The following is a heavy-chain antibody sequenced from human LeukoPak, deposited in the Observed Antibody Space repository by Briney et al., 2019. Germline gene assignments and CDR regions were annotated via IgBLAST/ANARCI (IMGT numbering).Heavy chain of an antibody. D-gene: IGHD5-24*01. CDR1: GFTFSSYW. CDR3: ARMAGGLWDY. Sequence: GGSLRLSCAASGFTFSSYWMSWVRQAPGKGLEWVANTNQGGSEKYYVDSVKGRFTISRDNAKNSLFLQMNSLRAEDTAVYYCARMAGGLWDYWGQGNLVAVAS. CDR2: TNQGGSEK. J-gene: IGHJ4*02. V-gene: IGHV3-7*05.